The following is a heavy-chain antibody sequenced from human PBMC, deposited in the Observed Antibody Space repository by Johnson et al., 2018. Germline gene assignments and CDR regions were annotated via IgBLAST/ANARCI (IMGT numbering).Heavy chain of an antibody. CDR2: IYYGGAT. CDR1: SSGDYY. CDR3: ASMYVWGSYRYTSDI. Sequence: SSGDYYWSWIRQPPGKGLEWIACIYYGGATYYNPSLRSRITISLDTSRNQFSLQLRSVTAADTAVYYCASMYVWGSYRYTSDIWGQGTMVTVSS. V-gene: IGHV4-30-4*08. J-gene: IGHJ3*02. D-gene: IGHD3-16*02.